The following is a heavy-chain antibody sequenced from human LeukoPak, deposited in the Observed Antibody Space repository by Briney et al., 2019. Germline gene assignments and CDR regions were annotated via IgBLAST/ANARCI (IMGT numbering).Heavy chain of an antibody. CDR2: ISSSGSTI. V-gene: IGHV3-48*03. CDR3: AREGGEWELLRTFDY. CDR1: GFAFSSYE. D-gene: IGHD1-26*01. Sequence: GGSLRLSCAASGFAFSSYEMNWVRQAPGKGLEWVSYISSSGSTIYYADSVKGRFTISRDNAKNSLYLQMNSLRAEDTAVYYCAREGGEWELLRTFDYWGQETLVTVSS. J-gene: IGHJ4*02.